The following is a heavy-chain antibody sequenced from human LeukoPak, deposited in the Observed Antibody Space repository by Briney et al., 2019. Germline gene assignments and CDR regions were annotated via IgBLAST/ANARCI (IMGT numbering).Heavy chain of an antibody. CDR2: IYTSGST. CDR3: VRVADSSGYYEYYFDY. CDR1: GGSISSYY. Sequence: SETLSLTCTVSGGSISSYYWIWIRQPAGKGLEWIGRIYTSGSTNYNPSLKSRVTMSVDTSKNQFSLKLSSVTAADTAVYYCVRVADSSGYYEYYFDYWGQGTLVTVSS. V-gene: IGHV4-4*07. J-gene: IGHJ4*02. D-gene: IGHD3-22*01.